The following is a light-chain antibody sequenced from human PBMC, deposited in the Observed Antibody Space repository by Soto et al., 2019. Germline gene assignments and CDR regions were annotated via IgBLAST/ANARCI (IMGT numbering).Light chain of an antibody. CDR1: QTVSSSY. CDR3: QQYGSPPQT. CDR2: GAS. Sequence: IVLTQSPATLSLSPGDRATLSCRASQTVSSSYLAWYQQKPGQAPRLLIYGASSRATGIPDRISGSGSGTDFTLTISRLEPEDFAVYYCQQYGSPPQTFGQGTKVDIK. V-gene: IGKV3-20*01. J-gene: IGKJ1*01.